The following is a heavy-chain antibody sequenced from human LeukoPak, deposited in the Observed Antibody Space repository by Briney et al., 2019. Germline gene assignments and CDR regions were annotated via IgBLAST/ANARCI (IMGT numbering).Heavy chain of an antibody. D-gene: IGHD3-10*01. CDR2: IIDTGST. V-gene: IGHV4-34*01. CDR3: ARGRDYYDSGSFYSYFDY. J-gene: IGHJ4*02. CDR1: GESFSGYY. Sequence: SETLSLTCVVYGESFSGYYWTWIRQPPGKGLEWIGEIIDTGSTKYNSSLKSRVIISVDTSKNQFSLKLNSVTAADTAVYYCARGRDYYDSGSFYSYFDYWGQGTLVTVSS.